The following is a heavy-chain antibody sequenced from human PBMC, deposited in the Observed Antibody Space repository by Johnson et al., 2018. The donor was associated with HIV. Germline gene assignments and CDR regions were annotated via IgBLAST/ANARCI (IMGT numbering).Heavy chain of an antibody. D-gene: IGHD3-22*01. CDR1: GFSFSIYG. V-gene: IGHV3-30*03. Sequence: QVQLVESGGGVVQPGRSLRLSCAASGFSFSIYGMHWVRQAPGKGLEWVAVISYDGTNKYYADSVKGRFTISRDNAKNSLYLQMNSLRAEDTAVYYCARGRADSSGYYRLQAFEIWAQGTMVTVSS. J-gene: IGHJ3*02. CDR3: ARGRADSSGYYRLQAFEI. CDR2: ISYDGTNK.